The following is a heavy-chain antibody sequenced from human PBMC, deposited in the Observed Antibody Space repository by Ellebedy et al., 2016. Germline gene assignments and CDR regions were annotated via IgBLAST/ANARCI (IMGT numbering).Heavy chain of an antibody. D-gene: IGHD3-10*01. V-gene: IGHV4-59*08. CDR3: ARPPMGKTAPLEY. CDR2: IYYTGST. J-gene: IGHJ4*02. Sequence: GSLRLSXTVSGGSISSYYWSWIRQPPGKGLEWIGYIYYTGSTDYSPSLKSRVTISMDTSKNQFSLKLTSVTPADTAVYYCARPPMGKTAPLEYWGLGALVTVSS. CDR1: GGSISSYY.